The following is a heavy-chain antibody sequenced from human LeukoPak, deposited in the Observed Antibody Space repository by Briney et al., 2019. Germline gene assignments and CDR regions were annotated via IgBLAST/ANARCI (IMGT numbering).Heavy chain of an antibody. D-gene: IGHD6-13*01. V-gene: IGHV3-9*01. CDR1: GFTFDDYA. CDR3: AKDRPVRGQQLSTFDY. Sequence: PGGSLRLSCAASGFTFDDYAMHWVRQAPGKGLEWVSGISWNSGSIGYADSVKGRFTISRDNAKNSLYLQMNSLRAEDTALYYCAKDRPVRGQQLSTFDYWGQGTLVTVSS. CDR2: ISWNSGSI. J-gene: IGHJ4*02.